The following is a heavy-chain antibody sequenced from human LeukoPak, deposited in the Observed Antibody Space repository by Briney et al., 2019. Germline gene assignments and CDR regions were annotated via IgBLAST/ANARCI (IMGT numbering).Heavy chain of an antibody. Sequence: SETLSLTCTVSGGSVSSGSYFWSWIRQPPGKGLEWIGYIYYSGSTNYNPSLKSRVTISKDTSKNQFSLKLSSVTAADTAVYYCAREAHCSGGSCYYADYWGQGNLVTVSS. D-gene: IGHD2-15*01. CDR2: IYYSGST. CDR1: GGSVSSGSYF. V-gene: IGHV4-61*01. CDR3: AREAHCSGGSCYYADY. J-gene: IGHJ4*02.